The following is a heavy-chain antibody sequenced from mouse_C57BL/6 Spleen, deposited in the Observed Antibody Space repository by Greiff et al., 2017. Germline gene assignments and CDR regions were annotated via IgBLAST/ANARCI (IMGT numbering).Heavy chain of an antibody. D-gene: IGHD1-1*01. Sequence: EVKLEESGGGLVQPGGSMKLSCVASGFTFSNYWMNWVRQSPEKGLEWVAQIRLKSDNYATHYAESVKGRFTISRDDSKSSVYLQMNNLRAEDTGIYYCSEGSTPYAMDYWGQGTSVTVSS. V-gene: IGHV6-3*01. CDR2: IRLKSDNYAT. J-gene: IGHJ4*01. CDR1: GFTFSNYW. CDR3: SEGSTPYAMDY.